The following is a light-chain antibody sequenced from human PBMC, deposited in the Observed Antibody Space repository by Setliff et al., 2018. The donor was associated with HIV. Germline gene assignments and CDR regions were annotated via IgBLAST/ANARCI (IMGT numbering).Light chain of an antibody. Sequence: QSALIQPASVSGSPGQSVTVSCTGTSSDVGSYDFVSWYQQLPGKAPKLLIYDVSARPSGVSHRFSGSKSGNTASLTISGLQSEDEADDYCASYRPNDLGVFGTGTKVTVL. J-gene: IGLJ1*01. CDR3: ASYRPNDLGV. V-gene: IGLV2-14*03. CDR1: SSDVGSYDF. CDR2: DVS.